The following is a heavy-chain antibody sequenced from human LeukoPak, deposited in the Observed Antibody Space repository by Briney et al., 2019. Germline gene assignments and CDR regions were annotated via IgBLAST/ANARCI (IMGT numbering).Heavy chain of an antibody. Sequence: ASVKVSCKASGYTFTSYDINWVRQATGQGLEWMGWMNPNSGNTGYAQKFQGRVTMTRNTSISTAYMELSSLRSEDTAVYYCERARGIAARLSAFAIWGQGTTVTVSS. V-gene: IGHV1-8*02. J-gene: IGHJ3*02. CDR3: ERARGIAARLSAFAI. CDR2: MNPNSGNT. D-gene: IGHD6-6*01. CDR1: GYTFTSYD.